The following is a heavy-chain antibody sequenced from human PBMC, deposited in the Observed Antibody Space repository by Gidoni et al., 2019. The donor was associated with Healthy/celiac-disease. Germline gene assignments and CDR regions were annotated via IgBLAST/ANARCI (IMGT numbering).Heavy chain of an antibody. CDR2: ISSSSSYI. Sequence: APGKGLEWVSSISSSSSYIYYADSVKGRFTISRDNAKNSLFLQMNSLSAEDTAVYYCARSYCSGGSCYRNWFDPWGQGTLVTVSS. J-gene: IGHJ5*02. D-gene: IGHD2-15*01. V-gene: IGHV3-21*01. CDR3: ARSYCSGGSCYRNWFDP.